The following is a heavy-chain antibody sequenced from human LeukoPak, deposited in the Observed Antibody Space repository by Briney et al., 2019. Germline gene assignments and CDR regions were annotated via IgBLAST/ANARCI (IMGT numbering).Heavy chain of an antibody. CDR3: ARDVRIVYYDRSPDY. Sequence: GGSLRLSCAASGFTFNRYGMHWVRQAPGKGLEWVAYIGHDGNNKYYADSVKGRFTISRDSSKNTLYLQMNSLRAEDTAVYHCARDVRIVYYDRSPDYWGQGTLVTVSS. D-gene: IGHD3-22*01. J-gene: IGHJ4*02. CDR2: IGHDGNNK. V-gene: IGHV3-30*02. CDR1: GFTFNRYG.